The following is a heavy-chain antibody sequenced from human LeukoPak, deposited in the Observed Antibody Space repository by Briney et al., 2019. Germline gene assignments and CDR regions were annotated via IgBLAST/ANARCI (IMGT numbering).Heavy chain of an antibody. CDR2: ISYDGSNK. CDR1: GFTFSSYA. Sequence: PGGSLRLSCAASGFTFSSYAMHWVHQAPGKGLEWVAVISYDGSNKYYADSVKGRFTISRDNSKNTLYLQMNSLRAEDTAVYYCARDLYKREGTFDYWGRGTLVTVSS. CDR3: ARDLYKREGTFDY. J-gene: IGHJ4*02. V-gene: IGHV3-30-3*01. D-gene: IGHD1-14*01.